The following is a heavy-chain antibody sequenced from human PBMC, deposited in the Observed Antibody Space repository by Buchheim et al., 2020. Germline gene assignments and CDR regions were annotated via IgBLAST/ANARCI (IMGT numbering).Heavy chain of an antibody. D-gene: IGHD3-10*01. CDR1: GFSFSSFG. V-gene: IGHV3-30*18. J-gene: IGHJ6*02. CDR3: AKDGGTVTMNRGVMISYGMDV. CDR2: ISYDGRND. Sequence: QVQLVESGRGVVQPGRSLRLSCVGSGFSFSSFGMNWVRRAPGKGLEWVAVISYDGRNDYEADSVKGRFTISRDNSKNTLYLPMNSLTADDTAVYYCAKDGGTVTMNRGVMISYGMDVWGQGTT.